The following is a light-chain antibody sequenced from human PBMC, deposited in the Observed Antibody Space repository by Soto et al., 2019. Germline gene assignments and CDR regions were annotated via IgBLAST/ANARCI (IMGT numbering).Light chain of an antibody. J-gene: IGKJ2*01. CDR1: QCITRW. CDR2: DAT. Sequence: DIQMTQSPSTLSASVGDRVTITCRADQCITRWLAWFQQKPGKAPSLLIYDATNLQPGVPSRFSGSGSGTEFTLTISSLQPDDFATYYCQQYNGYSHSFGQGTRVEIK. V-gene: IGKV1-5*01. CDR3: QQYNGYSHS.